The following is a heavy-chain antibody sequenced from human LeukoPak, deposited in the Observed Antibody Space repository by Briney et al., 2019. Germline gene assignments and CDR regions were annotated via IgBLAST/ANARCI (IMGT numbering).Heavy chain of an antibody. D-gene: IGHD3-3*01. CDR2: IYHSGST. CDR1: GYSISSGYY. Sequence: HSETLSLTCAVSGYSISSGYYWGWIRQPPGKGLEWIGSIYHSGSTYYNPSLKSRVTISVDTSKNQFSLKLSSVTAADTAVYYCARLGQVFGVVTHFDYWGQGTLVTVSS. CDR3: ARLGQVFGVVTHFDY. J-gene: IGHJ4*02. V-gene: IGHV4-38-2*01.